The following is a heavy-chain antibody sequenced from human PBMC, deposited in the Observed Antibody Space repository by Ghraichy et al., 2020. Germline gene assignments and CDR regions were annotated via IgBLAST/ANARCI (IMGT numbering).Heavy chain of an antibody. CDR1: GFTFSNAW. D-gene: IGHD2-8*02. Sequence: GESLNISCAASGFTFSNAWMSWVRQAPGKGLEWVGRIKRESDGGTTDYAAPVQGRFTISRDDSKNTLYLQINRLRAEDTAVYYCATDIGCTGGVCYLGNIDYWGQGTLVTVSS. CDR3: ATDIGCTGGVCYLGNIDY. J-gene: IGHJ4*02. V-gene: IGHV3-15*01. CDR2: IKRESDGGTT.